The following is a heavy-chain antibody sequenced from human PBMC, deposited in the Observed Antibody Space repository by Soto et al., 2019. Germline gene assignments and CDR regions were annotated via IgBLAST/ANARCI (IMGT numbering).Heavy chain of an antibody. J-gene: IGHJ4*02. CDR1: RFTFSSYG. Sequence: EVQLLESGGDLVQPGGSLRLSCAVSRFTFSSYGMNWVRQAPGKGLEWVSSISDDGDSTYYADSVKGRFTISRDNSKNTVYLQMNSLRAEDTAVYYCAKRSGYQEAAYLDYWGQGTLVTVSS. V-gene: IGHV3-23*01. D-gene: IGHD5-12*01. CDR2: ISDDGDST. CDR3: AKRSGYQEAAYLDY.